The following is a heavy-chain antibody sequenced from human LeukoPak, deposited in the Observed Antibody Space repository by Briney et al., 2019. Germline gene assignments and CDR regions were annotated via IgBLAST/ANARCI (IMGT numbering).Heavy chain of an antibody. D-gene: IGHD4-11*01. Sequence: SVKVSCTASGGTFSSYAISWVRQAPGQGLEWMGGIIPIFGTANYAQKFQGRVTITADESTSTAYMELSSLRSEDTAVYYCARDRGKSVTTFYYYYGMDVWGQGTTVTVSS. CDR2: IIPIFGTA. CDR3: ARDRGKSVTTFYYYYGMDV. CDR1: GGTFSSYA. V-gene: IGHV1-69*13. J-gene: IGHJ6*02.